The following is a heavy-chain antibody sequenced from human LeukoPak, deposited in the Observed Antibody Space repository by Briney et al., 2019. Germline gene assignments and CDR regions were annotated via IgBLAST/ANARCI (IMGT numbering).Heavy chain of an antibody. V-gene: IGHV4-34*01. CDR3: TRMTTGHDY. J-gene: IGHJ4*02. CDR2: INHSGYT. CDR1: GVSFNDYY. Sequence: SETLSLTCAVSGVSFNDYYWSWVRQTPGKGLEWIGEINHSGYTNDSPSLKSRVTLSIDTFRKQFSLNLRSVTVADSGIYYCTRMTTGHDYWGQGTLVTVSS. D-gene: IGHD4-17*01.